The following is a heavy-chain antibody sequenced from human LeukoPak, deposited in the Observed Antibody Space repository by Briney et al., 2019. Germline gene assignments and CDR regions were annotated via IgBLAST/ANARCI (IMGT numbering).Heavy chain of an antibody. D-gene: IGHD3-10*01. CDR3: ARDSSMLRGPLVIYYFDF. CDR2: ISGGGDAT. Sequence: GGSLGLSCAASDFSFITYAMSWVRQAPGKGLEWVSTISGGGDATYYADSVKGRFTISRDNSKNTLYLQMNSLRVEDTAVYYCARDSSMLRGPLVIYYFDFWGQGTLVTVSS. V-gene: IGHV3-23*01. CDR1: DFSFITYA. J-gene: IGHJ4*02.